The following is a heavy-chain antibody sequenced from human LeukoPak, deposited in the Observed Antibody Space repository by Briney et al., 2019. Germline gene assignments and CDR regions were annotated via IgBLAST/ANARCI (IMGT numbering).Heavy chain of an antibody. CDR3: TTELDGGPHY. D-gene: IGHD3-16*01. CDR1: GFTFSNAR. CDR2: IQSKTDGGTT. J-gene: IGHJ4*02. V-gene: IGHV3-15*01. Sequence: GGSLRLSCAASGFTFSNARMSWVRQAPGKGLEWVGRIQSKTDGGTTDYAAPVKGRFTISRDDSKNTLSLQMNSLKSEDTAVYYCTTELDGGPHYWGQGTLVTVSS.